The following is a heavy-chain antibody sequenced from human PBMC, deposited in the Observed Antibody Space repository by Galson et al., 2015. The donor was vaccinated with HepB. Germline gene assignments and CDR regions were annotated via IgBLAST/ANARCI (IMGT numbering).Heavy chain of an antibody. CDR1: GYTFTSYG. CDR2: ISAYNGNT. V-gene: IGHV1-18*01. Sequence: SVKVSCKASGYTFTSYGISWVRQAPGQGLEWMGWISAYNGNTNYAQKLQGRVTMTTDTSTSTAYMELRSLRSDDTAVYYCARDLGPGGFGESGCWGQGTLVTVSS. CDR3: ARDLGPGGFGESGC. D-gene: IGHD3-10*01. J-gene: IGHJ4*02.